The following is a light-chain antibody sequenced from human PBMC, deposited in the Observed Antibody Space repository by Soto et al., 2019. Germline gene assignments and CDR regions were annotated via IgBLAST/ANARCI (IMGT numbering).Light chain of an antibody. CDR1: NSDVGGHNY. V-gene: IGLV2-14*01. CDR3: SSYTSTNTWV. J-gene: IGLJ3*02. CDR2: EVS. Sequence: QSVLTQPASVSGSPGQSITISCTGTNSDVGGHNYVSWYQQHPGKAPKFMIFEVSNRPSGVSNRFSGSKSGKTASLTISGLQAEDEADYYCSSYTSTNTWVFGGGTKLTVL.